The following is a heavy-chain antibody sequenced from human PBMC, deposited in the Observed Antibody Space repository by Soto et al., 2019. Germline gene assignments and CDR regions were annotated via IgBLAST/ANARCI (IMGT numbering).Heavy chain of an antibody. CDR3: ARERGGLSGADV. CDR2: ISTGGSSI. Sequence: GGSLRLSCAGSGFRLSNYEMNGVGKAPGKGLEWVSYISTGGSSIYYADSVKGRFTIARDNGKNSVYLQMSSLRAEDTATYYCARERGGLSGADVWGQGTTVTVSS. J-gene: IGHJ6*02. CDR1: GFRLSNYE. D-gene: IGHD1-26*01. V-gene: IGHV3-48*03.